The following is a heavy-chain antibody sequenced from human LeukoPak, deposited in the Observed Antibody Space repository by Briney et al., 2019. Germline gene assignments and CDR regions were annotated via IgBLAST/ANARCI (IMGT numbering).Heavy chain of an antibody. V-gene: IGHV3-7*01. CDR3: ARVTSLTGTIFDS. D-gene: IGHD1-7*01. Sequence: GGSLRLSCAASGFTFSTYWMNWVRQAPGKGLEWVANINQDGSEKHYVDSVKGRFTISRDNAKNALYLQMNSLRVDDTGVYYCARVTSLTGTIFDSWGQGTLVTVSS. CDR1: GFTFSTYW. CDR2: INQDGSEK. J-gene: IGHJ4*02.